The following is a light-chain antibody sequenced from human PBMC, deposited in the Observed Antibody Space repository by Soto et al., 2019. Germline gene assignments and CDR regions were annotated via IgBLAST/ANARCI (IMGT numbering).Light chain of an antibody. J-gene: IGKJ1*01. V-gene: IGKV1-27*01. CDR1: QGISDD. CDR2: AAS. CDR3: QKYNSALWT. Sequence: DIQMTQSPSSLSASVGDRVTITCRASQGISDDLAWYQQKPGNVPKLLIYAASTLQSGVPSRFSGSGSGTDFPLTISSLQPEDVATYYCQKYNSALWTFGPGTKVEIK.